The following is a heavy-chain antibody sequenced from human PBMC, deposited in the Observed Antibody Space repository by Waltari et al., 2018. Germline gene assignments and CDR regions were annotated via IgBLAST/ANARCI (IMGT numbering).Heavy chain of an antibody. J-gene: IGHJ5*02. CDR1: GDSVSVGPYF. D-gene: IGHD1-26*01. V-gene: IGHV4-39*07. CDR3: ARDRSGTINSFDP. CDR2: MFYSGTT. Sequence: QLQVQEAGPRLVKPAETLSHTCTVPGDSVSVGPYFWAWIRQPPGKGLEWLGSMFYSGTTYHNSSLKSRVTISVDTSKNQVSLQLKSVTAADTAVYFCARDRSGTINSFDPWGRGTLVTVSS.